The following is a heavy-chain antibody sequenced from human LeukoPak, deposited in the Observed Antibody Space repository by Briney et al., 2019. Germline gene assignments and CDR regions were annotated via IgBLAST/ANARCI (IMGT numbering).Heavy chain of an antibody. D-gene: IGHD2-2*01. J-gene: IGHJ3*02. V-gene: IGHV1-2*02. CDR3: ARPGAADIVVVPAGYDAFDI. CDR1: GYTFTSYG. Sequence: ASVKVSCKVSGYTFTSYGVSWVRQAPGQGLEWMGWINPNSGGTNYAQKFQGRVTMTRDTSISTAYMELSRLRSDDTAVYYCARPGAADIVVVPAGYDAFDIWGQGTMVTVSS. CDR2: INPNSGGT.